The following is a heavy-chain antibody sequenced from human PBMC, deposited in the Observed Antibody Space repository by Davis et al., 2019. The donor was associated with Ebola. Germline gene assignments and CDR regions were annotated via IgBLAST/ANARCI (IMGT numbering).Heavy chain of an antibody. Sequence: SETLSLTCTVSGGAISSGSYFWSWIRQAAGKGLEFIGRIYISGTTNYNPPLKSRVTLSVDTPSNQFSLKMNSVTAADTAVYYCARGGANYYDSNGFSWGYSYFMDVWGKGTTVTVSS. CDR2: IYISGTT. CDR3: ARGGANYYDSNGFSWGYSYFMDV. CDR1: GGAISSGSYF. V-gene: IGHV4-61*02. J-gene: IGHJ6*03. D-gene: IGHD3-22*01.